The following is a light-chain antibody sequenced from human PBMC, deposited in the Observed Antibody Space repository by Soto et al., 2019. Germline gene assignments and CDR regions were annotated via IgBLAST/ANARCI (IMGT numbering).Light chain of an antibody. CDR3: QQYNNWPPWT. CDR2: GAS. V-gene: IGKV3-15*01. CDR1: QSVSSN. Sequence: EIVMTQSPATLSVSPGERATLSCRASQSVSSNLAWYQQKPGQAPRLLIYGASTRATGIPARFSGSGSGTEFTLIICCLQSEDFAVYYCQQYNNWPPWTFRQGTKVEI. J-gene: IGKJ1*01.